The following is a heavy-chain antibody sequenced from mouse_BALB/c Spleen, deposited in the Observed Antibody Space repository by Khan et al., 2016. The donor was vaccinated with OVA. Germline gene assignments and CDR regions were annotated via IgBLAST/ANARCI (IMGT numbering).Heavy chain of an antibody. CDR1: GFSLTNYG. CDR3: ARQPYYHYNIMDY. Sequence: VQPQESGPGLAAPSQSLSITCTISGFSLTNYGVHWVRQPPGKGLEWLVVIWNDGTTTYNLALKSRLTITKDNSQSQVFLKMNSLQTDDTAIYFCARQPYYHYNIMDYWGQGTSVTVSS. D-gene: IGHD2-10*01. CDR2: IWNDGTT. V-gene: IGHV2-6-1*01. J-gene: IGHJ4*01.